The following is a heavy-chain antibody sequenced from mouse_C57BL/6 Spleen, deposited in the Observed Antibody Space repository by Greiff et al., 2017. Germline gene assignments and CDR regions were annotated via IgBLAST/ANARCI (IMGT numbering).Heavy chain of an antibody. CDR2: ISSGGSYP. J-gene: IGHJ3*01. CDR3: ASRPNWEGAWFAY. CDR1: GFTFSSYG. D-gene: IGHD4-1*01. V-gene: IGHV5-6*02. Sequence: DVMLVESGGDLVKPGGSLKLSCAASGFTFSSYGMSWVRQTPDKRLEWVATISSGGSYPYYPDSVKGRFTISRDNAKNTLYLQMSSLKSADTAIYYGASRPNWEGAWFAYWGQGTLVTVSA.